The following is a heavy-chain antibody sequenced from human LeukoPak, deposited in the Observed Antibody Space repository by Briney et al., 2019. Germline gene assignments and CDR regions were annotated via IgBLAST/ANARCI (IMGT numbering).Heavy chain of an antibody. CDR2: INHSGST. CDR1: GGSISGYY. CDR3: ARGRLRRFDY. D-gene: IGHD5-12*01. J-gene: IGHJ4*02. Sequence: SETLSPTCTVSGGSISGYYWSWIRQPPGKGLEWIGEINHSGSTNYNPPLKSRVTISVDTSKNQFSLKLSSVTAADTAVYYCARGRLRRFDYWGQGTLVTVSS. V-gene: IGHV4-34*01.